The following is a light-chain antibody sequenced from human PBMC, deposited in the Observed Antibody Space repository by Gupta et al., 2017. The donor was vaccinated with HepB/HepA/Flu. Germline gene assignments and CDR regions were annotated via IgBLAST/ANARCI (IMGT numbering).Light chain of an antibody. CDR3: QQCDSIPVT. Sequence: DIVMTQSPDSLAVSLGGRATINCKSSRSVLYPSNNKNHLAWYQQKSGQPPKLLIYWASTRESGVPDRFSGSGSGTDFTLTISSLHAEDVAVYFCQQCDSIPVTFGGGTKVEIK. V-gene: IGKV4-1*01. CDR1: RSVLYPSNNKNH. CDR2: WAS. J-gene: IGKJ4*01.